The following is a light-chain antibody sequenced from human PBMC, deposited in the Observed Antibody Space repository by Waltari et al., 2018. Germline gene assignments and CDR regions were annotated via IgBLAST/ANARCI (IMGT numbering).Light chain of an antibody. Sequence: QSALTQPASVSGSPGHSITISCSGTSSDPNTYNYVSWYPQHPGRGPKLIIYDVSHRAAGVSSAVSGSKSGSTASLTISGLQAEDEALYFCSSFISISARVVFGGGTKLTVL. V-gene: IGLV2-14*03. CDR2: DVS. J-gene: IGLJ2*01. CDR3: SSFISISARVV. CDR1: SSDPNTYNY.